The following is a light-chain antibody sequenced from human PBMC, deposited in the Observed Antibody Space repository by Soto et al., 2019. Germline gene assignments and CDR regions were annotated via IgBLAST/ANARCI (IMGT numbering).Light chain of an antibody. CDR1: QDINKN. CDR2: DAS. Sequence: IQMTQSPSSLSASVGDRVTITCQASQDINKNLIWYQQKPGKAPKLLIYDASDSETGVPSRFSGSGSGTGFTFTISSLQPEDFATYYCQQYESLPLTFGQGTRLEIK. V-gene: IGKV1-33*01. J-gene: IGKJ5*01. CDR3: QQYESLPLT.